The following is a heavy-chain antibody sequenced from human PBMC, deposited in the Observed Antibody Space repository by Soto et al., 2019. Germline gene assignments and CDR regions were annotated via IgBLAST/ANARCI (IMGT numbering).Heavy chain of an antibody. CDR2: ISYDGSNK. D-gene: IGHD2-2*01. CDR1: GFTFSSYA. Sequence: QVQLVESGGGVVQPGRSLRLSCAASGFTFSSYAMHWVRQAPGKGLEWVAVISYDGSNKYYADSVKGRFTIARDNSKNTLYLQMNSLRAEDTAVYYGARDVGVPAAMIFDYWGQGTLVTVSS. V-gene: IGHV3-30-3*01. J-gene: IGHJ4*02. CDR3: ARDVGVPAAMIFDY.